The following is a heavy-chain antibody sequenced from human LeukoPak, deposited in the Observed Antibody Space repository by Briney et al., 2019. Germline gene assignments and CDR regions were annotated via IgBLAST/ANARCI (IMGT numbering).Heavy chain of an antibody. V-gene: IGHV4-34*01. D-gene: IGHD3-10*01. Sequence: SETLSLTCAVYGGSFSGYSWTWIRQPPGKGLKWIGDITHTGTTNYNASLTSRLTMSVDTSQNQLSLKLNSVTAADTGVYYCARLYATVIRGSWFDPWGQGTLVTVSS. J-gene: IGHJ5*02. CDR1: GGSFSGYS. CDR2: ITHTGTT. CDR3: ARLYATVIRGSWFDP.